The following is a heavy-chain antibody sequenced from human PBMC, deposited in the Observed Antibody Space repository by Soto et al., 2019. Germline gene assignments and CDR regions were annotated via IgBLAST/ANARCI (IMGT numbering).Heavy chain of an antibody. CDR1: GYSFTRYG. Sequence: QVQLVRSGAEVKKPGASVKVSCKASGYSFTRYGISWVRQAPGQGLEWMGWISGYNANTNYPENLQGRVTMTTDTSTSTAYMEVRNLISDDTAVYYCARMGDVPYYYYGLDVWGQGTTVIVSS. D-gene: IGHD3-16*01. CDR2: ISGYNANT. J-gene: IGHJ6*02. CDR3: ARMGDVPYYYYGLDV. V-gene: IGHV1-18*01.